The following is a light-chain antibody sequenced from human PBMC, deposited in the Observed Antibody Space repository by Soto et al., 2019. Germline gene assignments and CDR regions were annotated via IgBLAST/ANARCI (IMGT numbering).Light chain of an antibody. Sequence: EIVLTQSPGTLSLSPGERATLSCRASQSVISNYLAWYQQKPGQAPRLLIYGASSRATGIPDRFSGSGSGTDFTLTISRLEPEDFAVYYCQQYGSSPRTFGQGTKVDNK. V-gene: IGKV3-20*01. CDR3: QQYGSSPRT. CDR1: QSVISNY. J-gene: IGKJ1*01. CDR2: GAS.